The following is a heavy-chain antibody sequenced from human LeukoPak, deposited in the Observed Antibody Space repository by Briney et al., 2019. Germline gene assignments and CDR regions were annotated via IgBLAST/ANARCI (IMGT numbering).Heavy chain of an antibody. CDR2: ISSSSSYI. V-gene: IGHV3-21*04. J-gene: IGHJ4*02. D-gene: IGHD4-11*01. CDR1: GFTFSSYS. CDR3: AKGDYSNELFGFDY. Sequence: PGGSLRLSCAASGFTFSSYSMNWVRQAPGKGLEWVSSISSSSSYIYYADSVKGRFTISRDNAKNSLYLQMNSLRAEDTAVYYCAKGDYSNELFGFDYWGQGTLVTVSS.